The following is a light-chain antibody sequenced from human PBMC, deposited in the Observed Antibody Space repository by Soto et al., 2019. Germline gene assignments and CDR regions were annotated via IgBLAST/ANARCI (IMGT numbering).Light chain of an antibody. J-gene: IGKJ1*01. CDR3: QQYYSYPLT. V-gene: IGKV3-15*01. CDR1: QSVSSN. Sequence: EIVMTQSPATLSVSPGERATLSCRASQSVSSNLAWYQQKPGQAPRLLFYGASTRATGVPARFSGSGSGTEFTLTISCLQSEDFATYYCQQYYSYPLTFGQGTKVDIK. CDR2: GAS.